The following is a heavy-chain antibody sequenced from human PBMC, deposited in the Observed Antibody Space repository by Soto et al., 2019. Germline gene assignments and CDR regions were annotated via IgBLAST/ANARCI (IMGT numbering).Heavy chain of an antibody. CDR2: IWYDGSNK. V-gene: IGHV3-33*08. J-gene: IGHJ3*02. D-gene: IGHD3-22*01. CDR1: GFTVSTNY. Sequence: GGSLRLSCAASGFTVSTNYMSWVRQAPGKGLEWVAIIWYDGSNKYYADSEKGRFTISRDNSKNTVYLQMNSLRAEDTAVFYCARGDYYDSSGPFSDAFDIWGQGTMVTVSS. CDR3: ARGDYYDSSGPFSDAFDI.